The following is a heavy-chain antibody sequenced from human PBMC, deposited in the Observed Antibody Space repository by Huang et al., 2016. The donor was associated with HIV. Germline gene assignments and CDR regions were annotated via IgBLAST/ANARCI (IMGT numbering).Heavy chain of an antibody. V-gene: IGHV4-34*01. D-gene: IGHD1-1*01. Sequence: QVQLQQWGAGLLKPSETLSLTCAVYGGSFSGYYWSWIRQSPGKGLEWIGEINHRGSTNYNPSRKSRLTRSVDTAKNQFALKLSSVTAADTAVYYCARERMMSWLDDHDAFDIWGQGTMVTVSS. J-gene: IGHJ3*02. CDR2: INHRGST. CDR1: GGSFSGYY. CDR3: ARERMMSWLDDHDAFDI.